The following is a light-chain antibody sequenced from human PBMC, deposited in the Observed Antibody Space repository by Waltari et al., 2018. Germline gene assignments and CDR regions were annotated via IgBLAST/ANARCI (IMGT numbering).Light chain of an antibody. CDR2: EGS. CDR1: SCGVGSYNL. J-gene: IGLJ3*02. Sequence: QSALTQPASVSGSPGQSITISCTGTSCGVGSYNLVSWYQQHPGKAPKLMIYEGSKRPSGVSNRFSGSKSGNTASLTISGLQAEDEADYYCCSYAGAVFGGGTKLTIL. CDR3: CSYAGAV. V-gene: IGLV2-23*01.